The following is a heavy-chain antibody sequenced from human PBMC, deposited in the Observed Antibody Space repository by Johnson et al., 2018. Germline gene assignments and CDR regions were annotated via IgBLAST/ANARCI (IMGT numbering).Heavy chain of an antibody. Sequence: VQSGGSLRLSCAASGFTFSSYGMHWVRQAPGKGLEWVAVISYDGSNKYYADSVKGRFTISRDNSKNTLYLQMNSLRAEDTAVYYCAKDSIPASSSASAEDQHWGQGTLVTVSS. CDR1: GFTFSSYG. CDR3: AKDSIPASSSASAEDQH. D-gene: IGHD6-6*01. J-gene: IGHJ1*01. CDR2: ISYDGSNK. V-gene: IGHV3-30*18.